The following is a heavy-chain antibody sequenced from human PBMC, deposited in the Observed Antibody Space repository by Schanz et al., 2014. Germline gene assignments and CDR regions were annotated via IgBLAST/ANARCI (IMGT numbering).Heavy chain of an antibody. CDR1: GFTLSSYA. J-gene: IGHJ4*02. CDR2: ISNDGSIK. D-gene: IGHD5-12*01. Sequence: QVQLVESGGGVVQFGRSLRLSCAAYGFTLSSYAMHWVRQAPGKGLEWVALISNDGSIKYYADSVEGRFTISRDNSRNTLYLQMNSLRTEDTAVYYCASPSGYSDYGTYFDFWGQGTLVTVSS. CDR3: ASPSGYSDYGTYFDF. V-gene: IGHV3-30-3*01.